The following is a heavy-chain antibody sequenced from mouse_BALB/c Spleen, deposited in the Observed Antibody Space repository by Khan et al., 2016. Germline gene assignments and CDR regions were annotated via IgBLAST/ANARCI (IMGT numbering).Heavy chain of an antibody. Sequence: VQLQQSGPELVKPGASVKMSCKASGYTFTSYVMHWVKQKPGQGLEWIGYINPYNDGTKYTENFKGKVTLTSDNSSSTAYMELSSLTSNDTTVYYCASYVDAMDYWSPGTSVTVSS. CDR3: ASYVDAMDY. V-gene: IGHV1S136*01. CDR2: INPYNDGT. CDR1: GYTFTSYV. D-gene: IGHD2-12*01. J-gene: IGHJ4*01.